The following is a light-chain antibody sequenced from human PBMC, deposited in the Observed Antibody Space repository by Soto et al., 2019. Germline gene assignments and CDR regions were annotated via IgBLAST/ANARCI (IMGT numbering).Light chain of an antibody. Sequence: EIVMTQSPGTLSVSPGERATLSCRASQSVSINLAWYQQKPGQAPRLLIYDASTRATGITARFSGSGSGTEFTLTISSLQSKDFAVYYCQQYNNWHPRTFGGGTKVEIK. CDR2: DAS. J-gene: IGKJ4*01. CDR1: QSVSIN. V-gene: IGKV3D-15*01. CDR3: QQYNNWHPRT.